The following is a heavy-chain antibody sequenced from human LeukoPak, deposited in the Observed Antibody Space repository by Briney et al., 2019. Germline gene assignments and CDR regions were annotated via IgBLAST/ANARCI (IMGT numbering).Heavy chain of an antibody. Sequence: SETLSLTCTVSGGSISSSSYYWGWIRQPPGKGLEWIGSIYYSGSTYYNPSLKSRVTISVDTSKNQFSLKLSSVTAADTAVYYCARDLLGATSAFDIWGQGTMVTVSS. CDR2: IYYSGST. D-gene: IGHD1-26*01. J-gene: IGHJ3*02. CDR1: GGSISSSSYY. V-gene: IGHV4-39*07. CDR3: ARDLLGATSAFDI.